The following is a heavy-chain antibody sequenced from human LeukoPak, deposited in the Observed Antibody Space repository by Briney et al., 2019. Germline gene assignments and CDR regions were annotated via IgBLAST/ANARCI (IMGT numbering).Heavy chain of an antibody. D-gene: IGHD2-2*01. Sequence: SETLSLTCTVSGGSISSYYWSWIRQPPGKGLEWIGYIYYSGSTNHNPSLKSRVTISVDTSKNQFSLKLSSVTAADTAVYYCARRCSSTSCSFDYWGQGTLVTVSS. J-gene: IGHJ4*02. CDR2: IYYSGST. CDR1: GGSISSYY. V-gene: IGHV4-59*08. CDR3: ARRCSSTSCSFDY.